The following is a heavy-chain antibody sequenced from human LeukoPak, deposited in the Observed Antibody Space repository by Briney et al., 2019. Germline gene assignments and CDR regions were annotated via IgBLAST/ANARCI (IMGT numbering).Heavy chain of an antibody. V-gene: IGHV1-8*01. J-gene: IGHJ4*02. D-gene: IGHD6-13*01. CDR1: GYTFTSYD. CDR3: ATNRDKYSSSWYGFDY. Sequence: ASVKVSCKASGYTFTSYDIHWVRQATGQGLEWMGRMNPNRGDTDYAQKFQGRVTMTEDTSTDTAYMELSSLRSEDTAVYYCATNRDKYSSSWYGFDYWGQGTLVTVSS. CDR2: MNPNRGDT.